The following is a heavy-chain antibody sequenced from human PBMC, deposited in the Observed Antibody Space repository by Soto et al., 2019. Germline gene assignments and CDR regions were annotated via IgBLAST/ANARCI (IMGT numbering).Heavy chain of an antibody. CDR3: ARDITMVRGGQNWFDP. Sequence: ASVKVSCKASGGTFSSYAISWVRQAPGQGLEWMGGIIPIFGTANYAQKFQGRVTITADESTSTAYMELSSLRSEDTAVYYCARDITMVRGGQNWFDPWGQGTLVTVSS. D-gene: IGHD3-10*01. CDR2: IIPIFGTA. CDR1: GGTFSSYA. J-gene: IGHJ5*02. V-gene: IGHV1-69*13.